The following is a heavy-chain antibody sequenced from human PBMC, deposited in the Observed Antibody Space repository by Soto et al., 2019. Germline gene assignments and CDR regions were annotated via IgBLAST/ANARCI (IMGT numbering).Heavy chain of an antibody. D-gene: IGHD3-3*01. V-gene: IGHV4-31*03. J-gene: IGHJ5*02. Sequence: QVQLQESGPGLVKPSQTLSLTCTVSGGSISSGDYYWSWIRQHPGKGLEWIGYIYYSGSTYYNPAHKSRVTISVDTSKNQFALKLSSVTAAATAVYYCVRWWSGSRQGFDPWGQGTLVTVSS. CDR1: GGSISSGDYY. CDR3: VRWWSGSRQGFDP. CDR2: IYYSGST.